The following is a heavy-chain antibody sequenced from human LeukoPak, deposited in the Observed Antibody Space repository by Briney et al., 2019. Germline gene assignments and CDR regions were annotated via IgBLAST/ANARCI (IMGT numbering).Heavy chain of an antibody. CDR1: GASISGYY. V-gene: IGHV4-59*01. J-gene: IGHJ4*02. Sequence: SETLSLTCTASGASISGYYLSWIRQPPGKGLEYIGHISYTGTTNYNPSLKSRITISVDTSKNQFSLKLSSVTAADTAVYYCAKAGPRRDGYNLDYWGQGTLVTVSS. D-gene: IGHD5-24*01. CDR3: AKAGPRRDGYNLDY. CDR2: ISYTGTT.